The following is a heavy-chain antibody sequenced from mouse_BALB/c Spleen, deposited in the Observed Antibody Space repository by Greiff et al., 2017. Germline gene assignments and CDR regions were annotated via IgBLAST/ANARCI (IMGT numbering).Heavy chain of an antibody. CDR1: GFTFSDYY. Sequence: EVQGVESGGGLVKPGGSLKLSCAASGFTFSDYYMYWVRQTPEKRLEWVATISDGGSYTYYPDSVKGRFTISRDNAKNNLYLQMSSLKSEDTAMYYCASGSTMITGFAYWGQGTLVTVSA. CDR3: ASGSTMITGFAY. J-gene: IGHJ3*01. V-gene: IGHV5-4*02. D-gene: IGHD2-4*01. CDR2: ISDGGSYT.